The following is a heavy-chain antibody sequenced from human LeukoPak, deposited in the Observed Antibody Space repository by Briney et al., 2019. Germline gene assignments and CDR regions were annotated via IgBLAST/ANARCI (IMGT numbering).Heavy chain of an antibody. J-gene: IGHJ4*02. CDR2: IKQDGSEK. CDR3: ARVFGYSYGYDYFDY. D-gene: IGHD5-18*01. CDR1: GFTFSSYW. V-gene: IGHV3-7*01. Sequence: GGSLRLSCAASGFTFSSYWMSWVRQAPGMGLEWVANIKQDGSEKYYVESVKGRFTISRDNAKNSLYLQMNSLRAEDTAVYYCARVFGYSYGYDYFDYWGQGTLVTVSS.